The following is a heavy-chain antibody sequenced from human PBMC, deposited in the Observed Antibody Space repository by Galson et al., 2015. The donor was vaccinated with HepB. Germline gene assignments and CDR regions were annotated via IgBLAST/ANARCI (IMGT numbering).Heavy chain of an antibody. V-gene: IGHV3-48*02. Sequence: SLRLSCAASGFTFSSYTMNWVRQAPGKGLESVSYISSTGTTMYYADSAKGRLTISRDNAQNSLYLQMNSQRDEDTAVYYCARVSFGSGSSSAYWYFDLWGRGALFTVSS. CDR2: ISSTGTTM. CDR3: ARVSFGSGSSSAYWYFDL. D-gene: IGHD3-10*01. J-gene: IGHJ2*01. CDR1: GFTFSSYT.